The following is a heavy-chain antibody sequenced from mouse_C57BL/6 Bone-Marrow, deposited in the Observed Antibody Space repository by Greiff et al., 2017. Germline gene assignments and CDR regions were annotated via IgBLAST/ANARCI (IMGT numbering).Heavy chain of an antibody. CDR2: IHPNSGST. D-gene: IGHD4-1*01. J-gene: IGHJ2*01. CDR3: ARVGLTETLYCFDY. CDR1: GYTFTSYW. Sequence: QVQLQQPGAELVKPGASVKLSCKASGYTFTSYWMHWVKQRPGQGLEWIGMIHPNSGSTNYNEKFKSKATLTVDKSSSPAYMQLSSLTSEDSAVYYCARVGLTETLYCFDYWGQGTTLTGSA. V-gene: IGHV1-64*01.